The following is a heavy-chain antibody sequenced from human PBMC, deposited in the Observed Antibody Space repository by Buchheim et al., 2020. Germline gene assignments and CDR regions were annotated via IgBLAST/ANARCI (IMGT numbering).Heavy chain of an antibody. V-gene: IGHV3-30*18. CDR2: ISYDGSNK. D-gene: IGHD4-23*01. CDR3: AKGGFYSVTPGDY. CDR1: GFTFSSYG. J-gene: IGHJ4*02. Sequence: QVQLVESGGGVVQPGRSLRLSCAASGFTFSSYGMHWVRQAPGKGLEWVAVISYDGSNKYYADSVKGRFTISRANSKNTPYLQMNSLRAEDTAVYYCAKGGFYSVTPGDYWGQGTL.